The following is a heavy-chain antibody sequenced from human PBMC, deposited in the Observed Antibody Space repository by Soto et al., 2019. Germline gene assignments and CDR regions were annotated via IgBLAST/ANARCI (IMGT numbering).Heavy chain of an antibody. CDR1: GFTFSNYA. V-gene: IGHV3-23*01. J-gene: IGHJ2*01. CDR3: AKHAIVVVEGATYWYFDV. Sequence: EVQLLESGGGLVQPGGSLRLSCAASGFTFSNYAMTWVRQAPGKGLEWVSATSGRGGSTYYADSVKGRFTISRDNSKKTLYLQRNCLRVENTAVYYCAKHAIVVVEGATYWYFDVCCRYPLITDSP. D-gene: IGHD2-15*01. CDR2: TSGRGGST.